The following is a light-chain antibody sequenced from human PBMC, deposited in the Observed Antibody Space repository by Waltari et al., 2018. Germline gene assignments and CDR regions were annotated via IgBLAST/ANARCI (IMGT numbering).Light chain of an antibody. CDR2: DAS. CDR3: QQFDRSPPVT. Sequence: EIVLTQSPGTLSLSPGDTATRSCRASQSIRLAWYQQKPGQAPILLIHDASKRATGIPDRFSGSGSGTDFTLTISRLEPEDFAMYYCQQFDRSPPVTFGGGTKVEIK. CDR1: QSIR. V-gene: IGKV3-20*01. J-gene: IGKJ4*01.